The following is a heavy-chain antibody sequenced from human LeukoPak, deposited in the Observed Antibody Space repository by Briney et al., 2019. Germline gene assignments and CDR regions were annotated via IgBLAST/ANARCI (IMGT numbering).Heavy chain of an antibody. Sequence: SETLSLTCAVYGGSFSGYYWSWVRPPPGKGLEWIGEINHSGSTNYNPSLKSRVTISVDTSKNQFSLKLSSVTAADTAVYYCARGRVGARLWGQGTLVAVSS. V-gene: IGHV4-34*01. CDR1: GGSFSGYY. J-gene: IGHJ4*02. CDR3: ARGRVGARL. CDR2: INHSGST. D-gene: IGHD1-26*01.